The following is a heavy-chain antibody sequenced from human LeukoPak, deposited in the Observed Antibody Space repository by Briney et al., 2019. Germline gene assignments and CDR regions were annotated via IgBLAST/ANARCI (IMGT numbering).Heavy chain of an antibody. J-gene: IGHJ4*02. Sequence: PGRSLRLSCAASGFTFNNYAMTWVRQAPGQGLEWVSSISDSGGTTFYADSVRGRFTISRDNSKTTLYLQMNSLRAEDTALYYCAQTRPGSYSDYWGQGTLVTVSS. CDR1: GFTFNNYA. D-gene: IGHD1-26*01. V-gene: IGHV3-23*01. CDR2: ISDSGGTT. CDR3: AQTRPGSYSDY.